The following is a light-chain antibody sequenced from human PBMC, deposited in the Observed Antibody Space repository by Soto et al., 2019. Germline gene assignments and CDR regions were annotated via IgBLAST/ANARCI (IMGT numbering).Light chain of an antibody. J-gene: IGKJ1*01. V-gene: IGKV3-11*01. CDR3: QQRGNWPTVWT. CDR1: QSVSRY. CDR2: DAS. Sequence: EIVLTQSPATLSLSPGERATLSCRASQSVSRYLAWYQQKPGQAPRLLIYDASDRATGITARISGSGSGTDFTLNIGSLEPDDFAVYYCQQRGNWPTVWTFGQGTKGEIK.